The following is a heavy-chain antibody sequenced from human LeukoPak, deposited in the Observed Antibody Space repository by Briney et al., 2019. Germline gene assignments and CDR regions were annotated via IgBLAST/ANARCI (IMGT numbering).Heavy chain of an antibody. CDR2: IYSGGST. V-gene: IGHV3-53*05. J-gene: IGHJ4*02. CDR1: GFTVSSNY. Sequence: GGSLRLSCAASGFTVSSNYMSWVRQAPGKGLEWVSVIYSGGSTYYADSVKGRFTISRDNSKNTLYLQMNSLSAEDTAVYYCAKEGSSSWPSFDYWGQGTLVTVSS. CDR3: AKEGSSSWPSFDY. D-gene: IGHD2-2*01.